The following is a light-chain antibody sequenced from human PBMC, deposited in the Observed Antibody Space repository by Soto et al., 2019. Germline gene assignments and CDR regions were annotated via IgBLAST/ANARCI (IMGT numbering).Light chain of an antibody. CDR1: SNDVGGYNF. CDR2: EVS. Sequence: QSALTQPPSASGSPGQSVTISCTGTSNDVGGYNFVSWYQQHPGKAPKLMIFEVSKRPSGVPDRFSGSKSGSTASLTVSGLQAEDEADYYSSSYAGNNSYYVFGTGTQLTVL. CDR3: SSYAGNNSYYV. V-gene: IGLV2-8*01. J-gene: IGLJ1*01.